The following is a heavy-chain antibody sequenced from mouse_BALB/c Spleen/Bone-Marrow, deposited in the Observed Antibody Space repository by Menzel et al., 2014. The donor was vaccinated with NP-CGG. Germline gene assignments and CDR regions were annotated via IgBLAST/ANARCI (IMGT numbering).Heavy chain of an antibody. CDR3: ARVYYGNLDY. CDR2: IHPGDGDT. J-gene: IGHJ2*01. Sequence: VKVVESGAELVRPGSSVKISCKASGYAFSNFWMNWVKQRPGQGLEWIGQIHPGDGDTNNNGKFKGKATLTTDKSSSTAYMQLSSLSSEDSAVYFCARVYYGNLDYWGQGTTLTVSS. CDR1: GYAFSNFW. V-gene: IGHV1-80*01. D-gene: IGHD2-1*01.